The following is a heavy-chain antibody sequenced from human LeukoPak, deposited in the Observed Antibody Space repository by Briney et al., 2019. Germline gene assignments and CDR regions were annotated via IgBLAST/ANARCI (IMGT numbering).Heavy chain of an antibody. V-gene: IGHV1-69*01. Sequence: EASVKVSCKASGGTFSSYAISWVLQAPGQGLEWMGGIIPIFGTANYAQKFQGRVTITADESTSTAYMELSSLRSEDTAVYYCARGVSGSSLYDAFDIWGQGTMVTVSS. D-gene: IGHD1-26*01. CDR1: GGTFSSYA. CDR3: ARGVSGSSLYDAFDI. CDR2: IIPIFGTA. J-gene: IGHJ3*02.